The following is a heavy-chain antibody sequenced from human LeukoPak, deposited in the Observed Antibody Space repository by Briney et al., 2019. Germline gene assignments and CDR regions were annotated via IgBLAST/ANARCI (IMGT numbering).Heavy chain of an antibody. J-gene: IGHJ4*02. D-gene: IGHD6-25*01. CDR1: GGSISSSSYY. CDR3: ARRVAAGPFDY. CDR2: ISYSGST. V-gene: IGHV4-39*01. Sequence: PSETLSLTCTVSGGSISSSSYYWGWIRQPPGKGLEWIGSISYSGSTYYNPSLKSRFTISVDTSKNQFSLKLSSVTAADTAVYYCARRVAAGPFDYWGQGTLVTVSS.